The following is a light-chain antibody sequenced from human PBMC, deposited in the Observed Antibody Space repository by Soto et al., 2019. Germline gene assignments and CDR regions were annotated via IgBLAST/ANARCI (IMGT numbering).Light chain of an antibody. CDR2: DAS. CDR1: RSVSSNY. J-gene: IGKJ1*01. Sequence: EMLLTRSPGTRLFSPGERATLSCRPSRSVSSNYLAWYQQRPGQAPRLLIYDASSRATGVPDRFSGSGSGTDFTLTISRLEPEDFAVYYCHQYGGSPGTLGQGTKVDIK. V-gene: IGKV3-20*01. CDR3: HQYGGSPGT.